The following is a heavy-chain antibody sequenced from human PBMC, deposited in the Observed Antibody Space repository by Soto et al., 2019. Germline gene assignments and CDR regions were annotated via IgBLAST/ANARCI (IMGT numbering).Heavy chain of an antibody. CDR2: INHSGST. Sequence: SETLSLTCAVYGGSFSGYYWSWIRQPPGKGLEWIGEINHSGSTNYNPSLKSRVTISVDTSKNHFSLKLSSLTAADKAVDYCAGGPGVPAARLSSRWFDPWGQGTLVTVSS. D-gene: IGHD2-2*01. J-gene: IGHJ5*02. CDR3: AGGPGVPAARLSSRWFDP. V-gene: IGHV4-34*01. CDR1: GGSFSGYY.